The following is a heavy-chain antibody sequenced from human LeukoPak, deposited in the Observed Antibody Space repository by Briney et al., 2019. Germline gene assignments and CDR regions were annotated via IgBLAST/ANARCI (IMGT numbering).Heavy chain of an antibody. CDR2: IYPSGSS. D-gene: IGHD6-19*01. J-gene: IGHJ4*02. CDR1: GGSISSYY. V-gene: IGHV4-4*07. CDR3: ARAGRYGSGPTL. Sequence: SETLSLTCTVSGGSISSYYWSWIRQPAGKGLEWIGHIYPSGSSNYNPSLKSRVTMSVDTSKNQFSLKLSSVTAADTAVYYCARAGRYGSGPTLWGQGTLVTVSS.